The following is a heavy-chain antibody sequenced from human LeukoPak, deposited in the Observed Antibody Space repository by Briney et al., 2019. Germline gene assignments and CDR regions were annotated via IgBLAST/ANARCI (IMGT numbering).Heavy chain of an antibody. D-gene: IGHD2-21*02. CDR3: TTDWWLTSCAGDCFRP. V-gene: IGHV3-15*01. CDR1: GFIFSSYW. J-gene: IGHJ5*02. Sequence: PWGSLRHSRVGSGFIFSSYWMHWVGQAPGRGGEWVGRIKSKTFGEKADYAAPLKGRFTISRDDSKSTLYVQMNSLNTEDTAVYYCTTDWWLTSCAGDCFRPWGQGTLVTVSS. CDR2: IKSKTFGEKA.